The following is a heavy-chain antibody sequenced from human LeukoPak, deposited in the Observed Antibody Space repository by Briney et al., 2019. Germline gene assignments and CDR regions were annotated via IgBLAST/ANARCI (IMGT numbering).Heavy chain of an antibody. CDR3: ARDWKYSTFDY. CDR1: GIIFSDIW. J-gene: IGHJ4*02. CDR2: ISPDGSLK. V-gene: IGHV3-7*01. D-gene: IGHD1-7*01. Sequence: GGSLRLSCGASGIIFSDIWVTWVRQAPGKGLEWVATISPDGSLKNYVDSVKGRFTMSRDNAKKSVYMELNSVRAEDTAVYFCARDWKYSTFDYWGQGTLVTVSS.